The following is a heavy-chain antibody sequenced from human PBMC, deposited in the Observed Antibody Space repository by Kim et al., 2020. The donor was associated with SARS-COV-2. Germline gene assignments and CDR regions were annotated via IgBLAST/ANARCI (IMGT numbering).Heavy chain of an antibody. CDR1: GFTFSSYA. Sequence: GGSLRLSCAASGFTFSSYAMSWVRQAPGKGLEWVSAISGSGGSTYYADSVKGRFTISRDNSKNTLYLQMNSLRAEDTAVYYCAKSEYIVRVPNWFDPWGQGTLVTVSS. J-gene: IGHJ5*02. V-gene: IGHV3-23*01. D-gene: IGHD2-2*01. CDR3: AKSEYIVRVPNWFDP. CDR2: ISGSGGST.